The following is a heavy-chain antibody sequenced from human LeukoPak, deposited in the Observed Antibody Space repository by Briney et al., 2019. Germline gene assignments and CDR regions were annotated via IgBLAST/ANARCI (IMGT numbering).Heavy chain of an antibody. V-gene: IGHV3-11*04. D-gene: IGHD3-9*01. CDR1: GFTFSDYY. Sequence: AGGSLRLSCAGSGFTFSDYYMSWIRQAPGKGLEWVSYITGSGSIRYHADSVKGRFTISRDNAKNSLYLQMNSLRAEDTAVYYCARDHDYDILTGQPNWYFDLWGRGTLVTVSS. J-gene: IGHJ2*01. CDR2: ITGSGSIR. CDR3: ARDHDYDILTGQPNWYFDL.